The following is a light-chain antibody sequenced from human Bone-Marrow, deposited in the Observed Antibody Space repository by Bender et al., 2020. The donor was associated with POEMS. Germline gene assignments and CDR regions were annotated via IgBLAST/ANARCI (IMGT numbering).Light chain of an antibody. CDR2: DDS. CDR1: NLKSKS. V-gene: IGLV3-21*02. Sequence: VLIQPPSVSVAPGQTARITCQRDNLKSKSVHWYQHKPGQAPVLVVYDDSDRPSGIPDRISGSNSDDTATLVISRVEAGDEADYYCQVWDTSTGVVFGGGTKLTVL. J-gene: IGLJ2*01. CDR3: QVWDTSTGVV.